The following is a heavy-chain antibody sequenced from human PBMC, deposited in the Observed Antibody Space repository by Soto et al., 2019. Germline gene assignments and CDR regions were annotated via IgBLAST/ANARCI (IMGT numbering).Heavy chain of an antibody. CDR1: GFTFSDYY. CDR3: ATLRDCSNNICSYGMDV. Sequence: QVQLVESGGGLVKPGGSLRLSCAASGFTFSDYYMSWIRQAPGKGLEWVSYISSGSTYINYADSVKGRFTISRDNAKNSLYLQMNSLRVEDTGVCYCATLRDCSNNICSYGMDVWGQGTTVTVSS. J-gene: IGHJ6*02. CDR2: ISSGSTYI. V-gene: IGHV3-11*06. D-gene: IGHD3-10*02.